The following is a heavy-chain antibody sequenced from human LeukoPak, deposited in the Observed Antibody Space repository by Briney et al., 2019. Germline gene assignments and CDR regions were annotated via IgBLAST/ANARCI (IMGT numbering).Heavy chain of an antibody. CDR3: ARGKRARVTMVRGVIFWFDP. V-gene: IGHV4-39*01. D-gene: IGHD3-10*01. Sequence: PSETLSLTCTVSGGSISSTSYYWGWIRQPPGKGLEWIGSMYHNGSTYYNPSLKSRVTISVDTSKNQFSLKLSSVTAADTAVYYCARGKRARVTMVRGVIFWFDPWGQGTLVTVSS. CDR2: MYHNGST. CDR1: GGSISSTSYY. J-gene: IGHJ5*02.